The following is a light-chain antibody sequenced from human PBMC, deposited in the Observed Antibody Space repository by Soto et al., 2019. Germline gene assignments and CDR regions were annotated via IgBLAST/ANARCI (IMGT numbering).Light chain of an antibody. Sequence: QSVLRHPASVSGSPGQSITISCTGTSSDVGLYDYVSWYQQHPGKAPQLMIYAVSNRPSGVSNRFSASKSGNTASLFISGLQAEEEADYYCSSYTGDSYYVFGSGTKVTVL. J-gene: IGLJ1*01. V-gene: IGLV2-14*01. CDR2: AVS. CDR1: SSDVGLYDY. CDR3: SSYTGDSYYV.